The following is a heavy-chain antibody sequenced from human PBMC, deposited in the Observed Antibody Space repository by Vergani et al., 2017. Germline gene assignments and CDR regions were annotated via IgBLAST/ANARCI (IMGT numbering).Heavy chain of an antibody. CDR3: ARFHRYCSGGSCYPNGFDP. CDR1: GGSFSGYY. Sequence: QVQLPQWGAGLLKPSETLSLTCAVYGGSFSGYYWSWIRQPPGKGLEWIGEINHSGSTNYNPSLKSRVTISVDTSKNQFSLKRSSVTAADTAVYYCARFHRYCSGGSCYPNGFDPWGEGSLVTVSS. V-gene: IGHV4-34*01. D-gene: IGHD2-15*01. CDR2: INHSGST. J-gene: IGHJ5*02.